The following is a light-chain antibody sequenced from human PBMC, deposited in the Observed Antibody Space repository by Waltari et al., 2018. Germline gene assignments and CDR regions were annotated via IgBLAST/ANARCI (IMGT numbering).Light chain of an antibody. V-gene: IGLV2-23*02. Sequence: SALTQPASMSGSLGQAITISCTGTTSDIGTPYHVSWYQQHPGRAPTLIIYGVTNRPSGVSSRFSGSKSGNTASLTISGLQAEDEADYYCCSYAVTNTYVFGTGTKVTVL. CDR2: GVT. CDR3: CSYAVTNTYV. J-gene: IGLJ1*01. CDR1: TSDIGTPYH.